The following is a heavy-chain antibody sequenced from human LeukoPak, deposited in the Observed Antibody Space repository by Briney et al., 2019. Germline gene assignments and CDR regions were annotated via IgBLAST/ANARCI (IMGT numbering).Heavy chain of an antibody. Sequence: ASVRVSCKASGYTFTGKFIHWVRQAPGRGLEWIGWIDPNSGGTDYAQKFQGRVTMTRDTSIATAYMDLSRLISDDTAVYYCARDREGLAYFDFWGQGTLVTVSS. CDR3: ARDREGLAYFDF. V-gene: IGHV1-2*02. J-gene: IGHJ4*02. CDR2: IDPNSGGT. CDR1: GYTFTGKF. D-gene: IGHD3/OR15-3a*01.